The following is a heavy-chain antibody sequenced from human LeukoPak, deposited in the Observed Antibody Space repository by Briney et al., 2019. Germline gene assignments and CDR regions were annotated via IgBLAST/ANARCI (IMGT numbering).Heavy chain of an antibody. V-gene: IGHV1-3*04. D-gene: IGHD5-18*01. CDR1: GYTFTNYA. J-gene: IGHJ4*02. Sequence: ASMKISCKTSGYTFTNYAIHWVRQAPGQRLEWMGWINTGSGNTKYSQKFLGRVTITRDTSATTAYMELSSLRSEDTAVCYCARDQGEKSYGYGGGIYYWGQGTLVTVSS. CDR2: INTGSGNT. CDR3: ARDQGEKSYGYGGGIYY.